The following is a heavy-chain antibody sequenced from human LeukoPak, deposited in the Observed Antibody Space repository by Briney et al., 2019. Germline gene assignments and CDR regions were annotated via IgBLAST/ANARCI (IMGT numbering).Heavy chain of an antibody. CDR3: MSTSEFDP. Sequence: GRSLRLSCAASGFTFDDYAMHWVRQAPGKGLEWVSGISWNSGSIGYADSVKGRFTISRDNAKNSLYLQMNSLRAEDTALYYRMSTSEFDPWGQGTLVTVSS. V-gene: IGHV3-9*01. D-gene: IGHD2-2*01. J-gene: IGHJ5*02. CDR2: ISWNSGSI. CDR1: GFTFDDYA.